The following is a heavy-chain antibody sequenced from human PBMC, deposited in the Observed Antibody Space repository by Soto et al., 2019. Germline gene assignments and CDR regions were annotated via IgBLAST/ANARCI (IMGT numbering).Heavy chain of an antibody. Sequence: SETLSLTCTVSGGSVSSGSYYWSWIRQPPGKGLEWIGYIYYSGSTNYNPSLKSRVTISVDTSKNQFSLKLSSVTAADTAVYYCARGLTYYYDSSGYFVDYWGQGTLVTVS. D-gene: IGHD3-22*01. CDR2: IYYSGST. CDR3: ARGLTYYYDSSGYFVDY. CDR1: GGSVSSGSYY. J-gene: IGHJ4*02. V-gene: IGHV4-61*01.